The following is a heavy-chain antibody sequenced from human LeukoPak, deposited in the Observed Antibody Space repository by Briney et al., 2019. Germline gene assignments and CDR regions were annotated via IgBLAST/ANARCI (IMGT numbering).Heavy chain of an antibody. CDR3: ARDLDCSGGSCYSW. J-gene: IGHJ4*02. V-gene: IGHV1-69*01. Sequence: SVKVSCKASGGTFSSYAISWVRQAPGQGLEWMGGIIPIFGTANYAQKFQGRVTITADESTSTAYTELSSLRSEDTAVYYCARDLDCSGGSCYSWWGQGTLVTVSS. D-gene: IGHD2-15*01. CDR1: GGTFSSYA. CDR2: IIPIFGTA.